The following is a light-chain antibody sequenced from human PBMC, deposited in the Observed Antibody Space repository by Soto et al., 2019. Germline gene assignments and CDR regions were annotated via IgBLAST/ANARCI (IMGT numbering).Light chain of an antibody. CDR2: EVS. J-gene: IGLJ1*01. V-gene: IGLV2-14*01. CDR1: SSVVGGYNY. CDR3: SSYTSSSFYV. Sequence: QSALAQPASVSGSPGQSITISCTGTSSVVGGYNYVSWYQQHPGKAPKLMIYEVSNRPSGVSNRFSGSKSGNTASLTISGLQAEDEADYYCSSYTSSSFYVFGTGTKGTVL.